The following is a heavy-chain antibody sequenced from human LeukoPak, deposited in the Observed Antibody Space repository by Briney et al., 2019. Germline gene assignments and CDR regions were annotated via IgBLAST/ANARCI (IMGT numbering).Heavy chain of an antibody. Sequence: SETLSLTCTVSDGSITNYDWSWIRQPPGKGLEWIGYIYYSGSTNYNPSLKSRVTISVDTSKNQFSLKLSSVTAADTAVYYCARLRDGGNDAFDIWGQGTMVTVSS. D-gene: IGHD4-23*01. CDR1: DGSITNYD. J-gene: IGHJ3*02. V-gene: IGHV4-59*08. CDR2: IYYSGST. CDR3: ARLRDGGNDAFDI.